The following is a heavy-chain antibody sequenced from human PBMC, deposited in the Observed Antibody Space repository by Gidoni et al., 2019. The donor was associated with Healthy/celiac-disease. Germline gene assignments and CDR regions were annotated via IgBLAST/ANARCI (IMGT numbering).Heavy chain of an antibody. CDR2: IKQDGSEK. D-gene: IGHD3-16*01. CDR3: ARGGDLDWFDP. J-gene: IGHJ5*02. Sequence: EVQLVESGGGLVQPGGSLRLSCAASGFTFSSYWMRWVRQAPGKGLEWVANIKQDGSEKYYVDSVKGRFTISRDNAKNSLYLQMNSLRAEDTAVYYCARGGDLDWFDPWGQGTLVTVSS. CDR1: GFTFSSYW. V-gene: IGHV3-7*03.